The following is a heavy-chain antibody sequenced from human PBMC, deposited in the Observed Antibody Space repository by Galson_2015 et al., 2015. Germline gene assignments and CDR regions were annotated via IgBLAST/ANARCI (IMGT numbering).Heavy chain of an antibody. CDR2: IYPGDSDT. J-gene: IGHJ6*02. D-gene: IGHD1-26*01. CDR3: ARHWSGSYGQNYYYYGMDV. V-gene: IGHV5-51*01. CDR1: GYSFTSYW. Sequence: QSGAEVKKPGESLRISCKGSGYSFTSYWIGWVRQMPGKGLEWMGIIYPGDSDTRYSPSFQGQVTISADKSISTAYLQWSSLKASDTAMYYCARHWSGSYGQNYYYYGMDVWGQGTTVTVSS.